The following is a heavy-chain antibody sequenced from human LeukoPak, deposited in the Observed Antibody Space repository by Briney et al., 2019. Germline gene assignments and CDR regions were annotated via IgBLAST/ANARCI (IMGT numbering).Heavy chain of an antibody. CDR1: GFTVSNNY. V-gene: IGHV3-53*01. CDR2: IYRDGST. Sequence: GGSLRLSCAASGFTVSNNYMNWVRQAPGKGLEWVSGIYRDGSTYYAASVKGRFTISRDNSKNTLYLQMNSLRAEDTAVYYCARGSRGYSYPLTNYYYYGMDVWGQGTTVTVSS. J-gene: IGHJ6*02. CDR3: ARGSRGYSYPLTNYYYYGMDV. D-gene: IGHD5-18*01.